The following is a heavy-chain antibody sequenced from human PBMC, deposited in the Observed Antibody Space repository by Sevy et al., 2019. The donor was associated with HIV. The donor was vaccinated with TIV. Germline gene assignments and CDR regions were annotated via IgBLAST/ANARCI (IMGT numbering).Heavy chain of an antibody. CDR1: GFTFSDFA. V-gene: IGHV3-30*03. D-gene: IGHD3-3*01. J-gene: IGHJ4*02. Sequence: GGSLRLSCAASGFTFSDFAMDWVRQAPGKGLEWVAIILFDGRNKYYADSVMGRFTISRDNSKKTLFLEMNSLRDDDTAMYYCASRGVYFWNGYNFDHWGQRTLVTVSS. CDR2: ILFDGRNK. CDR3: ASRGVYFWNGYNFDH.